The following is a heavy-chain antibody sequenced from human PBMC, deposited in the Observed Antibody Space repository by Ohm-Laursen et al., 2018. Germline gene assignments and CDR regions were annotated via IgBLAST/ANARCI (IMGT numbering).Heavy chain of an antibody. CDR1: GGSISSYY. V-gene: IGHV4-59*01. Sequence: PSQTLSLTCTVSGGSISSYYWSWIRQPPGKGLEWIGYIYYSGSTNYNPSLKSRVTISVDTSKNQFSLRLTSVTAADTAIYYCAGDSLAVDYWGQGTRVTVSS. CDR2: IYYSGST. CDR3: AGDSLAVDY. J-gene: IGHJ4*02.